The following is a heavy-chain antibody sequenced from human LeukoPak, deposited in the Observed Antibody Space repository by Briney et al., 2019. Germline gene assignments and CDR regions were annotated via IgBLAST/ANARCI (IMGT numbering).Heavy chain of an antibody. D-gene: IGHD3-10*01. J-gene: IGHJ5*02. CDR3: ARAAANGEDWFDP. V-gene: IGHV4-61*02. CDR1: GGSINSGHDY. CDR2: IHPSGNT. Sequence: PSETLSLTCSVSGGSINSGHDYWSWIRQPAGKGLEWIGRIHPSGNTNYNPSLESRVTMSVDTSNNQFSLRLSSVTIADTAVYYCARAAANGEDWFDPWGQGTLVTVSS.